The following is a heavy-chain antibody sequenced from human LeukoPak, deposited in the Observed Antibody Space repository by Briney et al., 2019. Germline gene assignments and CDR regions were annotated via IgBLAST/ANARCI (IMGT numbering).Heavy chain of an antibody. J-gene: IGHJ4*02. V-gene: IGHV3-21*01. CDR1: GFTFSSYS. CDR2: ISSSSTSI. Sequence: GGSLRLSCAASGFTFSSYSMNWVRQAPGKGLEWVSSISSSSTSIYYADSVKGRFTISRDNAQSSLYLQMNSLRVEDTAVYYCARDRRDCSSSTCYFDHWGQGTLVTVSS. D-gene: IGHD2-2*01. CDR3: ARDRRDCSSSTCYFDH.